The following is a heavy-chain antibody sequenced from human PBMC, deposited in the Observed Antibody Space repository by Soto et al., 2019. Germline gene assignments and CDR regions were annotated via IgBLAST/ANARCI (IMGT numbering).Heavy chain of an antibody. D-gene: IGHD5-12*01. J-gene: IGHJ2*01. Sequence: QVQLVQSGAEVKKPGSSVKVSCKASGGTFSSYTISWVRQAPGQGLEWMGRIIPILGIANYAQKFQGRVTITAEKSTSTAYMELSSLKSEDTAVYYCASEGRGATITWYFDLWGRGTLVTISS. CDR2: IIPILGIA. CDR1: GGTFSSYT. V-gene: IGHV1-69*02. CDR3: ASEGRGATITWYFDL.